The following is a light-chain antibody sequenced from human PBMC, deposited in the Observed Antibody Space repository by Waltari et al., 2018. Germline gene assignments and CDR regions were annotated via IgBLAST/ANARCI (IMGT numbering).Light chain of an antibody. CDR3: QQYYDYPRT. CDR2: RAS. Sequence: DIQMTQSPSTLSASVRDRVTITCRASQSIGTWLAWYQQKPGKAPKLLIYRASSLQSGVPSGFSGSGSGTEFTLTISSLQPDDFATYYCQQYYDYPRTCGQGTKVEVK. V-gene: IGKV1-5*03. CDR1: QSIGTW. J-gene: IGKJ1*01.